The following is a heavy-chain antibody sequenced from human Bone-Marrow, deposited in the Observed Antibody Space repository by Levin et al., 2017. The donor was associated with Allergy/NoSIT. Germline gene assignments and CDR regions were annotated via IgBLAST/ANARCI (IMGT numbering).Heavy chain of an antibody. V-gene: IGHV4-4*07. Sequence: PSQTLSLTCTLSGGSISSYYWSWIRQPAGRGLEWIGLIYTGGSTNYNPSLKSRVTMSLDTSKNQFPLKLRSVTAADTAIYYCATWGRVDGDYYYGLDVWGQGTTVTVSS. CDR2: IYTGGST. J-gene: IGHJ6*02. CDR1: GGSISSYY. CDR3: ATWGRVDGDYYYGLDV. D-gene: IGHD3-16*01.